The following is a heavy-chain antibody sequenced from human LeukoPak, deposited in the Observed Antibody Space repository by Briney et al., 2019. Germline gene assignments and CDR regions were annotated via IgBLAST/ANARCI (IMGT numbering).Heavy chain of an antibody. Sequence: GRSLRLSCTASEFTFSAFGMHWVRQAPGKGLEWVVVIWYNGSRKYYADSVKGRFTISRDNSQNTLYLHMNNLRAEDTAVYYCAKDLSASVDWSMDYWGQGTLVTVSS. CDR1: EFTFSAFG. CDR2: IWYNGSRK. J-gene: IGHJ4*02. D-gene: IGHD3/OR15-3a*01. CDR3: AKDLSASVDWSMDY. V-gene: IGHV3-33*06.